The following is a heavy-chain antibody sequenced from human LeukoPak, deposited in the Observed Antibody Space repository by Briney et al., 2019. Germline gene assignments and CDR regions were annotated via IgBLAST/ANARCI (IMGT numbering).Heavy chain of an antibody. CDR3: AREPLSREELRETTAFDY. CDR1: GGSISSGSYY. V-gene: IGHV4-61*02. CDR2: IYTSGST. J-gene: IGHJ4*02. D-gene: IGHD1-7*01. Sequence: KPSETLSLTCTVSGGSISSGSYYWSWIRQPAGKGLEWIGRIYTSGSTNYNPSLKSRVTISVDTSKNQFSLKLSSVTAADTAVYYCAREPLSREELRETTAFDYWGQGTLVTVSS.